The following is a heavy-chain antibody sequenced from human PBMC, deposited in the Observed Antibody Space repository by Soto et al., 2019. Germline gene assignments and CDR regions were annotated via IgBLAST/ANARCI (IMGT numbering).Heavy chain of an antibody. Sequence: GSLRLSCAASGFTFGIYAMSWVRQAPGTGLEWVSAISGTADNTYYADSVKGRFTISRDNSKNTLYLQLNSLRAEDTAVYYCAKNGYGSDVLWWFGPWGQGTLVTVSS. CDR1: GFTFGIYA. J-gene: IGHJ5*02. CDR2: ISGTADNT. V-gene: IGHV3-23*01. CDR3: AKNGYGSDVLWWFGP. D-gene: IGHD5-12*01.